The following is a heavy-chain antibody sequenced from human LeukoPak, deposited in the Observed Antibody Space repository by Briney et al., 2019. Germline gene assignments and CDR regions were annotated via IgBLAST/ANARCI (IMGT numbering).Heavy chain of an antibody. Sequence: SETLSLTCTVSGGSISSYYWSWIRQPAGKGLEWIGRIYTSGSTNYNPSLKSRVTISVDKSKNQFSLKLSSVTAADTAVYYCARSRGVLCVYYYYMDVWGKGTTVTVSS. CDR2: IYTSGST. D-gene: IGHD3-10*01. CDR3: ARSRGVLCVYYYYMDV. CDR1: GGSISSYY. V-gene: IGHV4-4*07. J-gene: IGHJ6*03.